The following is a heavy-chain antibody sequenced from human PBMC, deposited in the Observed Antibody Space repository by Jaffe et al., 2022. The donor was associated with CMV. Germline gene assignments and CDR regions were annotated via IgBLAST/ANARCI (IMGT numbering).Heavy chain of an antibody. D-gene: IGHD5-12*01. CDR1: GFTFSSYA. J-gene: IGHJ6*03. Sequence: EVQLVESGGGLVQPGGSLRLSCAASGFTFSSYAMSWVRQAPGKGLEWVSAISGSGGSTYYADSVKGRFTISRDNSKNTLYLQMNSLRAEDTAVYYCAKTGGSARDIRYYYYYYMDVWGKGTTVTVSS. CDR2: ISGSGGST. V-gene: IGHV3-23*04. CDR3: AKTGGSARDIRYYYYYYMDV.